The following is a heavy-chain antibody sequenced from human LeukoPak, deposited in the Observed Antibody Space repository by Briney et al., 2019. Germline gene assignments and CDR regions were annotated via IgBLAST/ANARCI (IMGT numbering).Heavy chain of an antibody. CDR1: GGSISSYY. Sequence: SETLSLTCTVSGGSISSYYWSWIRQPPGKGLEWIGYIYHSGSTYYNPSLKSRVTISVDRSKNQFSLKLSSVTAADTAVYYCARGRRDGYRGAFDYWGQGTLVTVSS. D-gene: IGHD5-24*01. CDR3: ARGRRDGYRGAFDY. CDR2: IYHSGST. J-gene: IGHJ4*02. V-gene: IGHV4-59*12.